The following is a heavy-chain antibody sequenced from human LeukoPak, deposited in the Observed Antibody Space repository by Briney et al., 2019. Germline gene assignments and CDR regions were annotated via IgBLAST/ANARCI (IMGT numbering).Heavy chain of an antibody. J-gene: IGHJ4*02. CDR1: GFSFNNYA. CDR2: IIGSSGTT. CDR3: AKGAYDYIEIAYFDY. Sequence: GGSLRLSCVTSGFSFNNYAMNWVRQAPGKGLEWVSLIIGSSGTTFYADSVKGRFTISRDKSKSTLYLQMNSLRAEDTAVYYCAKGAYDYIEIAYFDYGGQGSLVSVS. D-gene: IGHD5-12*01. V-gene: IGHV3-23*01.